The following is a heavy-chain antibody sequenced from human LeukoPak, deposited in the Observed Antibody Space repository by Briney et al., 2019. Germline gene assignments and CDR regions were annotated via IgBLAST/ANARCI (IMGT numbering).Heavy chain of an antibody. J-gene: IGHJ6*02. V-gene: IGHV1-69*13. CDR3: ALRVIVGATTDYYYYGMDV. Sequence: SVKVSCKASGDTFSSYAISWVRQAPGQGLEWMGGIIPIFGTANYAQKFQGRVTITADESTSTAYMELSSLRSEDTAVYYCALRVIVGATTDYYYYGMDVWGQGTTVTVSS. D-gene: IGHD1-26*01. CDR2: IIPIFGTA. CDR1: GDTFSSYA.